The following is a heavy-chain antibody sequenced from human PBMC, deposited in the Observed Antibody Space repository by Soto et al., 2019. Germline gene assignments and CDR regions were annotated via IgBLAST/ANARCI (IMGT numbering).Heavy chain of an antibody. CDR1: GGSISTYY. V-gene: IGHV4-59*01. Sequence: SETLSLTCTVSGGSISTYYWSWGRQPPDKGLEWVGYVCHNGSTYYNPSLNTRVTISVDTSNNQFSLKLNTETAADTAEYYCARKSASSSKDICFDPRGDATLVTVYS. CDR2: VCHNGST. J-gene: IGHJ5*02. D-gene: IGHD3-10*01. CDR3: ARKSASSSKDICFDP.